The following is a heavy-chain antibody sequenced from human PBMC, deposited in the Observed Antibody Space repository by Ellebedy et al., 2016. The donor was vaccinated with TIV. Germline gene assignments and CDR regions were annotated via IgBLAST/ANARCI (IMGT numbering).Heavy chain of an antibody. J-gene: IGHJ4*02. CDR2: IKGDASDK. V-gene: IGHV3-7*01. CDR3: ARLRGGVTDFDY. D-gene: IGHD3-3*01. Sequence: GESLKISCAASGFTFSSDWMSWVRQAPGKGLEWVASIKGDASDKRYLDSVKGRFTISRDNAKNLLFLQMNTLRAEDTAVYHCARLRGGVTDFDYWGQGTLVTVSS. CDR1: GFTFSSDW.